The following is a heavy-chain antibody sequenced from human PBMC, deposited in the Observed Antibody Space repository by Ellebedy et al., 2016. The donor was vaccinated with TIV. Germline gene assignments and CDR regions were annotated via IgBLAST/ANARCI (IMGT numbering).Heavy chain of an antibody. Sequence: SETLSLTCIVSGYSISAGYYWGWIRQPPGKGLEWIGNIYPSGSSYYKSSLKSRVTISVDTSKNQFSLQLSSVTAADTAMYYCARVQARDYYYYYMEVWGKGTTVTVSS. CDR1: GYSISAGYY. CDR2: IYPSGSS. V-gene: IGHV4-38-2*02. CDR3: ARVQARDYYYYYMEV. J-gene: IGHJ6*03. D-gene: IGHD5-12*01.